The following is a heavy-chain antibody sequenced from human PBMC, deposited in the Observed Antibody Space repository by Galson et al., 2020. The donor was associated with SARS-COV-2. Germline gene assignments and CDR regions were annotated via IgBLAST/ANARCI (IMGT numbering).Heavy chain of an antibody. D-gene: IGHD6-19*01. CDR1: GFTFDDYA. V-gene: IGHV3-9*01. Sequence: GGSLRLSCAASGFTFDDYAMHWVRQAPGKGLEWVSGIYWNSGSTGYADSVKGRFTISRDNAKNSLYLQMNSLRAEDTAFYYCAKGPNSDSTGWYGIDYCGQGTLVTVSS. J-gene: IGHJ4*02. CDR2: IYWNSGST. CDR3: AKGPNSDSTGWYGIDY.